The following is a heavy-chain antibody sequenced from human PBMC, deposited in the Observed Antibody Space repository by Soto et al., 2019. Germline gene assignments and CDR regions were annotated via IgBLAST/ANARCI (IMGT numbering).Heavy chain of an antibody. V-gene: IGHV3-30*03. J-gene: IGHJ4*02. CDR2: ISYDGSNI. CDR3: ARRASSGSYYGGDHFDY. D-gene: IGHD1-26*01. Sequence: QVQLVESGGGVVQPGKSLRLSCAASGFLFSSYGMHWVRQAPGKGLEWVAFISYDGSNIYYADSVKGRFTISRDNSKNTLYLRMNGLRAEDTAVFYCARRASSGSYYGGDHFDYWGQGTLVAVSS. CDR1: GFLFSSYG.